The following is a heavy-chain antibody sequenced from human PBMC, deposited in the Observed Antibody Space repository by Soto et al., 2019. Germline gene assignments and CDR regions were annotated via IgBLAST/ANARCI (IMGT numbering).Heavy chain of an antibody. CDR1: GYTFTTYD. Sequence: QVQLVQSGAEVKKPGASVKVSCKASGYTFTTYDINWVRQAPGQRLEWMGWMNPKSGYTGSAQKFQGRVTMTRDTSISTDYMELSSLRSDDTAIYYCGRVAPDIDFWGQGTLVTVSS. V-gene: IGHV1-8*01. CDR3: GRVAPDIDF. J-gene: IGHJ4*02. CDR2: MNPKSGYT. D-gene: IGHD5-12*01.